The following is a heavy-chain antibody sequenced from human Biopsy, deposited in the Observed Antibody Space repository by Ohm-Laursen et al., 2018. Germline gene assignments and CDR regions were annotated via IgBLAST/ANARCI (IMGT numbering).Heavy chain of an antibody. CDR3: ARGRGALAPLDD. Sequence: SLRLSCTASGFTMSINYMSWVRQAPGKGLEWVSLVHRDGNTYYADSVKGRFTVSRDSSKSTLLLQMNNLRVEDTAVYYCARGRGALAPLDDWGQGTLVTVS. CDR1: GFTMSINY. J-gene: IGHJ4*02. V-gene: IGHV3-66*01. CDR2: VHRDGNT. D-gene: IGHD1-26*01.